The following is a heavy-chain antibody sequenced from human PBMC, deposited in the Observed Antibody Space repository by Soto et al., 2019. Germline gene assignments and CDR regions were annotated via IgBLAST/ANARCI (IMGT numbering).Heavy chain of an antibody. J-gene: IGHJ6*02. D-gene: IGHD6-6*01. CDR1: GGTFSSYA. Sequence: ASVKVSCKASGGTFSSYAISWVRQAPGQGLEWMGGIIPIFGTANYAQKFQGRVTITADESTSTAYMELSSLRSEDTAVYYCARVLGSSNPYYYYYYGMDVWGQGTTVTVSS. CDR3: ARVLGSSNPYYYYYYGMDV. V-gene: IGHV1-69*13. CDR2: IIPIFGTA.